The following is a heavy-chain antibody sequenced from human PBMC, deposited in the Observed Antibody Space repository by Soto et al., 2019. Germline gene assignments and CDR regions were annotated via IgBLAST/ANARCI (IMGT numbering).Heavy chain of an antibody. CDR3: ARAIAARLDAFDI. V-gene: IGHV3-7*04. Sequence: GGSLRLSCAASGFTFSSYWMSWVRQAPGKGLEWVANIKQDGSEKYYVDSAKGRFTISRDNAKNSLYLQMNSLRAEDTAVYYCARAIAARLDAFDIWGQGTMVTVSS. CDR1: GFTFSSYW. J-gene: IGHJ3*02. D-gene: IGHD6-6*01. CDR2: IKQDGSEK.